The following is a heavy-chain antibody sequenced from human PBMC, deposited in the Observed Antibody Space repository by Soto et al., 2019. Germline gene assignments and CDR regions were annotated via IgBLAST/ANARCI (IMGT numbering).Heavy chain of an antibody. J-gene: IGHJ5*02. CDR3: VRRHVSATGIDWFDP. Sequence: ASVKVSCKTSGYTFNTYGINWVRQAPGQGLEWMGWINAANGDTKYSPKFQGRVTITRDTSASTAYMELSSLRSEDTAVYYCVRRHVSATGIDWFDPWGQGTLVTVSS. V-gene: IGHV1-3*01. D-gene: IGHD6-13*01. CDR2: INAANGDT. CDR1: GYTFNTYG.